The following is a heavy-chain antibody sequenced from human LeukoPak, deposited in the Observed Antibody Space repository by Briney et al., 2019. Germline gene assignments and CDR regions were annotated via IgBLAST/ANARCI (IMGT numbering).Heavy chain of an antibody. CDR2: IIPIFGTA. D-gene: IGHD1-1*01. Sequence: SVKVSCKASGGTYSSYAISWVRQAPGQGLEWMGRIIPIFGTANYAQKFQGRVTITTDESTSTAYMELSSLRSEDTSVYYCARDRTGTTSRRWFDPWGQGTLVTVSS. V-gene: IGHV1-69*05. CDR3: ARDRTGTTSRRWFDP. CDR1: GGTYSSYA. J-gene: IGHJ5*02.